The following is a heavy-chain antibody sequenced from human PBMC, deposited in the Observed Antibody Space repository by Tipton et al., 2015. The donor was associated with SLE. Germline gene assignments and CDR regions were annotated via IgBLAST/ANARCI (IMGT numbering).Heavy chain of an antibody. CDR3: ARHQYDYIWGTYPLDY. V-gene: IGHV4-59*08. D-gene: IGHD3-16*01. J-gene: IGHJ4*02. CDR1: GGSISSHY. Sequence: TLSLTCTVSGGSISSHYWSWIRQPPGKGLEWIGYIYYSGSTNYNPSLKSRVTISVDTSKNQFSLKLSSVTAADTAVYYCARHQYDYIWGTYPLDYWGQGTLVTVSS. CDR2: IYYSGST.